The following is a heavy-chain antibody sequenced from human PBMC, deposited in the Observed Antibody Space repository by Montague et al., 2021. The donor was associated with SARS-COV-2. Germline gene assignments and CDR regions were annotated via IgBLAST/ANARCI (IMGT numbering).Heavy chain of an antibody. CDR2: IYYSGGT. J-gene: IGHJ2*01. D-gene: IGHD5-24*01. V-gene: IGHV4-59*12. Sequence: SETLSLTCTVAGGSISTYYWSWIRQHPGKGLEWIGYIYYSGGTNXXPSLKRRVTISVDTSKNQFSLKLSSVNAADTAVYYCARDGYNAHQNYWYFDLWGRGTLVTVSS. CDR3: ARDGYNAHQNYWYFDL. CDR1: GGSISTYY.